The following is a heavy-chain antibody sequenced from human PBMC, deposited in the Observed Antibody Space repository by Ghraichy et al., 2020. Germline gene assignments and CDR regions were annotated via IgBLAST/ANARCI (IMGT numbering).Heavy chain of an antibody. D-gene: IGHD2/OR15-2a*01. CDR3: ARDVVTLSTRLWFDP. V-gene: IGHV1-18*01. CDR1: GYTFTNYG. CDR2: ISAYSGDT. J-gene: IGHJ5*02. Sequence: ASVKVSCKASGYTFTNYGISWVRQAPGQGLEWMGWISAYSGDTKYAQKFQGRVTMTTDTSTTTAYMDLGSLRSDDTAVYYCARDVVTLSTRLWFDPWGQGTLVTVSS.